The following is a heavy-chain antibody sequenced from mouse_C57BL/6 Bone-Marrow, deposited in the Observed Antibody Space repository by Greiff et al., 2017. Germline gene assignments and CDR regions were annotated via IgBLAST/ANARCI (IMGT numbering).Heavy chain of an antibody. V-gene: IGHV5-9-1*02. CDR3: TRGDIKRFEY. CDR2: IGSGGDYI. D-gene: IGHD3-3*01. Sequence: EVKLVESGEGLVKPGGSLKLSCAASGFTFSSYAMYWVRQTPGKRLEWVAYIGSGGDYIYYADTVKGRFTISRDNARNTLYLQLSSLTSADAAMYYGTRGDIKRFEYWGQGTTLTVSS. CDR1: GFTFSSYA. J-gene: IGHJ2*01.